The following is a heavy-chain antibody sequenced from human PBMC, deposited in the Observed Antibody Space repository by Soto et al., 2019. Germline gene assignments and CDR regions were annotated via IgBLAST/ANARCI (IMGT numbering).Heavy chain of an antibody. D-gene: IGHD1-26*01. V-gene: IGHV1-69*04. CDR1: GGTFSSYT. Sequence: SVKVSCKASGGTFSSYTISWVRQAPGQGLEWMGRIIPILGIANYAQKFQGRVTITADKSTSTAYMELSSLRSEDTAVYYCAREYSGSYRPFDYWGQGTLVTVSS. CDR3: AREYSGSYRPFDY. J-gene: IGHJ4*02. CDR2: IIPILGIA.